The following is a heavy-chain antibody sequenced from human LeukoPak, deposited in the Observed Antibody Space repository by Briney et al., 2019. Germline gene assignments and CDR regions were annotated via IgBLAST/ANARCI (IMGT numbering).Heavy chain of an antibody. CDR2: LYHSGNT. Sequence: SETLSLTCTVSGSSISSNYYWDWIRQPPGKGLEWIGSLYHSGNTYYNPSLKSRVTISLDTSKNQFSLKLSSVTAADTAVYYCARGGAIIDPWGQGTLVTVSS. J-gene: IGHJ5*02. CDR3: ARGGAIIDP. D-gene: IGHD3-10*01. CDR1: GSSISSNYY. V-gene: IGHV4-38-2*02.